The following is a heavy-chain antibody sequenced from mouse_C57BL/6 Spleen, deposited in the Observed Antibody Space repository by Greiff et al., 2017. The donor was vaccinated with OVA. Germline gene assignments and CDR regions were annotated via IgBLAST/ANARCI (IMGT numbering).Heavy chain of an antibody. V-gene: IGHV14-2*01. CDR1: GFNIKDYY. Sequence: VQLKESGAELVKPGASVKLSCTASGFNIKDYYMHWVKQRTEQGLEWIGRIDPEDGETTYAPKFQGKATITADTSSNTAYLQLSSLTSEDTAVYYCARNDYAWYFDVWGTGTTVTVSS. D-gene: IGHD2-4*01. J-gene: IGHJ1*03. CDR2: IDPEDGET. CDR3: ARNDYAWYFDV.